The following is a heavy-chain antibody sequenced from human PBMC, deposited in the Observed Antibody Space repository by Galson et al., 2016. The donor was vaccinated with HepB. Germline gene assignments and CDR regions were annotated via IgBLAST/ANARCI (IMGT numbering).Heavy chain of an antibody. CDR3: ARASLPYCSSTSCYAGYYYYYGMDV. V-gene: IGHV3-33*01. CDR1: GFTFSTYG. J-gene: IGHJ6*02. CDR2: IWYGANNR. Sequence: SLRLSCAASGFTFSTYGMHWVRQAPGKGLEWVAVIWYGANNRDYADSVKGRFTISRDYSKNTLYLQMNSLRAEDTAVYYCARASLPYCSSTSCYAGYYYYYGMDVWGQGTTVTVSS. D-gene: IGHD2-2*01.